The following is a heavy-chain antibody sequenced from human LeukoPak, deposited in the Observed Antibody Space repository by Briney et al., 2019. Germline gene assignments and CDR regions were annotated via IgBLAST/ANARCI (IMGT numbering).Heavy chain of an antibody. CDR1: GYTLTELS. J-gene: IGHJ4*02. CDR3: ATPRPRFGELLRAFDY. V-gene: IGHV1-24*01. D-gene: IGHD3-10*01. Sequence: ASVKVSCKVSGYTLTELSMHWVRQAPGKGLEWMGGFDPEDGETIYAQKFQGRVTMTEDTSTDTAYMELSSLRSEDTAVYYCATPRPRFGELLRAFDYWGQGTQVTLSS. CDR2: FDPEDGET.